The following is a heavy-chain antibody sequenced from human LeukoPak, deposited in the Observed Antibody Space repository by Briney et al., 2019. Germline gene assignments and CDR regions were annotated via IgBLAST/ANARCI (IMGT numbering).Heavy chain of an antibody. J-gene: IGHJ6*02. D-gene: IGHD2-2*01. CDR2: IYSGGST. CDR1: GFTVSSNY. CDR3: ARIKYGSTSRRGVGYYGMDV. Sequence: GGSLRLSCAASGFTVSSNYMSWVRQAPGKGLEWVSVIYSGGSTYYADSVKGRFTISRDNSKNTLYLHMNSLRAEDTAVYYCARIKYGSTSRRGVGYYGMDVWGQGTTVTVSS. V-gene: IGHV3-66*01.